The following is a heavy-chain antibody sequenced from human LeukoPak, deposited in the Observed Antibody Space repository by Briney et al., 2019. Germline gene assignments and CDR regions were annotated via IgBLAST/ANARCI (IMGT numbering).Heavy chain of an antibody. J-gene: IGHJ4*02. D-gene: IGHD3-10*01. CDR3: ARALISAPDH. CDR1: GYSFNSYG. CDR2: ISAYNGNT. Sequence: ASVTVSCKASGYSFNSYGISWVRQAPGQGLEWMGWISAYNGNTNYAQKIQGRVTVTTDTSTSTAYMELRSLRSDDTAVYYCARALISAPDHWGQGTLVTVSS. V-gene: IGHV1-18*01.